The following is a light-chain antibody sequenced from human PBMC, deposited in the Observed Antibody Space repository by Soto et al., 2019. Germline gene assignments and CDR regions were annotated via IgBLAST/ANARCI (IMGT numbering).Light chain of an antibody. Sequence: DIVMTQSPDSLAASLGERATINCKSSQSVLLSSTNKNYLAWYQQKPGQPPKLLIYWASARESGVPDRFSGSGSGTDFTLTISSLQAEDVAVYYCQHYSNFPRTFGQGTKVDIK. CDR1: QSVLLSSTNKNY. V-gene: IGKV4-1*01. CDR2: WAS. CDR3: QHYSNFPRT. J-gene: IGKJ1*01.